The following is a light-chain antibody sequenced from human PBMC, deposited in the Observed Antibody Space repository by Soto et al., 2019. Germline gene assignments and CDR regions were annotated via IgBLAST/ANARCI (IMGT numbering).Light chain of an antibody. Sequence: QSVLTQPPSASGSPGQSVTISCTGTSSDVGGYNFVSWYQQHPGKAPKLMISEVVKRPSGVPDRFSGSKSGNTASLTVSGLLAEDEADYYCSSYAGSNNFDVVGTGTKVTVL. CDR1: SSDVGGYNF. CDR3: SSYAGSNNFDV. CDR2: EVV. V-gene: IGLV2-8*01. J-gene: IGLJ1*01.